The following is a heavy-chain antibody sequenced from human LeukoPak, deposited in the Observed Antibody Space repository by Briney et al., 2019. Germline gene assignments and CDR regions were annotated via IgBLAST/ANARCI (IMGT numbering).Heavy chain of an antibody. CDR3: ARAYHSSWYLNWFDP. Sequence: SETLSLTCTVSGYSISSGYYWGWIRQPPGKGLEWIGSIYNSGSTYYNPSLESRVTISVDTSKNQFSLKLSSVTAADTAVYYCARAYHSSWYLNWFDPWGQGTLVTVSS. V-gene: IGHV4-38-2*02. J-gene: IGHJ5*02. CDR1: GYSISSGYY. CDR2: IYNSGST. D-gene: IGHD6-13*01.